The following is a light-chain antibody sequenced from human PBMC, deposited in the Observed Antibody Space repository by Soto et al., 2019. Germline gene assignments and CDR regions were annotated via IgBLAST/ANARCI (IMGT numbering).Light chain of an antibody. V-gene: IGLV2-11*01. CDR2: DVS. Sequence: QSALTQPLSVSGSPGQSVTISCTGTSSDVGGDNYVSWYQQHPGKAAKLMIYDVSKRPSGVPGRFSGSKSGNTASLTISGLQAEDEADYYCNSNAGIYAVFGGGTKLTVL. CDR3: NSNAGIYAV. CDR1: SSDVGGDNY. J-gene: IGLJ2*01.